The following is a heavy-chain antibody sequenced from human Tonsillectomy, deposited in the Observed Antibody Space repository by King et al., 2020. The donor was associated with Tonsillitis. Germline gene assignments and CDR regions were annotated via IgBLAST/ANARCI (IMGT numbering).Heavy chain of an antibody. J-gene: IGHJ4*02. CDR2: ISDDGSNK. CDR1: GFTFSSYG. Sequence: QLVESGGGVVQPGRSLRLSCAASGFTFSSYGMHWVRQAPGKGLGWVATISDDGSNKHYADSVKGRFTLSRDNSKNPLYLQMNSLRAEDTAVYYCAKAGGYDSSGYYYYLDYWGQGTLVTVSS. D-gene: IGHD3-22*01. CDR3: AKAGGYDSSGYYYYLDY. V-gene: IGHV3-30*18.